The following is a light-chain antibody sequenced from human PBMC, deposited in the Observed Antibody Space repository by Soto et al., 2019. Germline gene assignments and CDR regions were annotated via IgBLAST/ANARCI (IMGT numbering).Light chain of an antibody. CDR3: QQYNNWPKT. V-gene: IGKV3-15*01. Sequence: EIVMTQSPATLSVSPGERATLSCRASQSVSSNLAWYQQKPGQAPRLLIYGASTRATGIPARFSGSGSGTEFTRPISSLQSEDFAVYYCQQYNNWPKTFGQGTKVEIK. CDR1: QSVSSN. CDR2: GAS. J-gene: IGKJ1*01.